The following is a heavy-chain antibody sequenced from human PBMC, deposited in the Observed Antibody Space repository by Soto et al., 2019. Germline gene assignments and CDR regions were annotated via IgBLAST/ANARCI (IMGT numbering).Heavy chain of an antibody. CDR2: INPSGGST. V-gene: IGHV1-46*01. CDR3: ARSGRRPYSSSWYSEDYYYGMDV. D-gene: IGHD6-13*01. J-gene: IGHJ6*02. CDR1: GYTFTSYY. Sequence: GASVKVSCKASGYTFTSYYMHWVRQAPGQGLEWMGIINPSGGSTSYAQKFQGRVTMTRDTSTSTVYMELSSLRSEDTAVYYCARSGRRPYSSSWYSEDYYYGMDVWGQGTTVTVSS.